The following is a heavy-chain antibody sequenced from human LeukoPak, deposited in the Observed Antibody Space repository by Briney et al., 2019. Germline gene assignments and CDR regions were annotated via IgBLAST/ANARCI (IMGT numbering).Heavy chain of an antibody. V-gene: IGHV3-33*01. CDR3: AREADYYDSSGYSDAFDI. CDR1: GFTFSSYG. D-gene: IGHD3-22*01. CDR2: IWYDGSNK. J-gene: IGHJ3*02. Sequence: GGSLRLSCAASGFTFSSYGMHWVRQAPGKGLEWVAVIWYDGSNKYYADSVKGRFTISRDNSKNTLYLQMNSLRAEDTAVYYCAREADYYDSSGYSDAFDIWGQGAMVTVSS.